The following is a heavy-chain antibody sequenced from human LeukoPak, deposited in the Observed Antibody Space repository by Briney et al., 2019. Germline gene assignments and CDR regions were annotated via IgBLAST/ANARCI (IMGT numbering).Heavy chain of an antibody. V-gene: IGHV3-23*01. Sequence: PGGSLRLSCAASGFTFRDYAMNWVRQAPGKGLEWVSGINESGGSIYYADSVKGRFTISRDNSKNTVYLQMNSLRAEDTAVYYCARDPPHFWSGYYQGVDYWGQGTLVTVSS. D-gene: IGHD3-3*02. CDR3: ARDPPHFWSGYYQGVDY. CDR2: INESGGSI. CDR1: GFTFRDYA. J-gene: IGHJ4*02.